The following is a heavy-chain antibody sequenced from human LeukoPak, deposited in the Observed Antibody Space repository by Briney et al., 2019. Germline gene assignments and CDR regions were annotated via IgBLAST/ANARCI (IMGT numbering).Heavy chain of an antibody. CDR2: ISYDGSNK. CDR3: ARSEWDPPDAIDI. D-gene: IGHD1-26*01. CDR1: GFTFSSYA. Sequence: GGSPRLSCAASGFTFSSYAMHWVRQAPGKGLEWVAVISYDGSNKYYADSVKGRFTISRDNSKNTLYLQMNSLRAEDTAVYYCARSEWDPPDAIDIWGQGTMVTVSS. J-gene: IGHJ3*02. V-gene: IGHV3-30-3*01.